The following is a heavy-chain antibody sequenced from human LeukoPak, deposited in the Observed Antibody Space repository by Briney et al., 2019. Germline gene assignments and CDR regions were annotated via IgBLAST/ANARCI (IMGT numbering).Heavy chain of an antibody. CDR2: IIPILGIA. Sequence: SVKVSCKASGGTLSSYAISWVRQAPGQGLEWMGRIIPILGIANYAQKFQGRVTITADKSTSTAYMELSSLRSEDTAVYYCARALVGATNGGTDYWGQGTLVTVSS. CDR3: ARALVGATNGGTDY. J-gene: IGHJ4*02. D-gene: IGHD1-26*01. V-gene: IGHV1-69*04. CDR1: GGTLSSYA.